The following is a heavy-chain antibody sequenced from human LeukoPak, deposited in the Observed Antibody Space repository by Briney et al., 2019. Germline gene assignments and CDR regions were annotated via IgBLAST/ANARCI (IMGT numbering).Heavy chain of an antibody. Sequence: PGGSPRLSCAASGFTFSSYSMNWVRQAPGKGLEWVSYISSSSSTIYYADSVKGRFTISRDNAKNSLYLQMNSLRAEDTAVYYCARDSPRAFDIWGQGTMVTVSS. CDR3: ARDSPRAFDI. CDR1: GFTFSSYS. V-gene: IGHV3-48*01. J-gene: IGHJ3*02. CDR2: ISSSSSTI.